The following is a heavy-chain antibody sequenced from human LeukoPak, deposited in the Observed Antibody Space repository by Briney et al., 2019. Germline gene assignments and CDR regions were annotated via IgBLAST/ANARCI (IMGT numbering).Heavy chain of an antibody. CDR3: TTDPQYYDFWSGYFGNAFDI. CDR2: IKSKTDGGTT. D-gene: IGHD3-3*01. J-gene: IGHJ3*02. CDR1: GFTFSNAW. V-gene: IGHV3-15*01. Sequence: PGGSLRLSCAASGFTFSNAWMSWVRQAPGKGLEWVGRIKSKTDGGTTDYAAPVKGRFTISRDDSKNTLYLQMNSLKTEDTAVYYCTTDPQYYDFWSGYFGNAFDIWGQGTMVTVSS.